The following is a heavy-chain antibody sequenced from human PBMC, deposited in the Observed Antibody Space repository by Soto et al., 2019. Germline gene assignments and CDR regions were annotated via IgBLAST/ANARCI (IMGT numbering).Heavy chain of an antibody. CDR2: IYHSWST. J-gene: IGHJ4*02. Sequence: LTVTGSFSDYSISSVYYRGWILQPPGKGLEWIGSIYHSWSTFYNPSLKSRVTISVDPYKNQFSLKLSSVTAAETAVYYCARVEARPTFVPYWGKGSLVTVSS. CDR3: ARVEARPTFVPY. CDR1: DYSISSVYY. V-gene: IGHV4-38-2*02. D-gene: IGHD6-6*01.